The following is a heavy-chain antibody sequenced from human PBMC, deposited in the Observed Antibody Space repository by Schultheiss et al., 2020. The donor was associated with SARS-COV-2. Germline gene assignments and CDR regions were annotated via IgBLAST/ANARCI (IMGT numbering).Heavy chain of an antibody. CDR2: IYTSGST. CDR1: GASVSSGSDY. CDR3: ARVGGFRDYYYMDV. D-gene: IGHD4-23*01. Sequence: SQTLSLTCTVSGASVSSGSDYWSWIRQPPGKGLEWIGRIYTSGSTNYNPSLKSRVTMSVDTSKNQFSLKLSSVTAADTAVYYCARVGGFRDYYYMDVWGKGTTVTVSS. V-gene: IGHV4-61*02. J-gene: IGHJ6*03.